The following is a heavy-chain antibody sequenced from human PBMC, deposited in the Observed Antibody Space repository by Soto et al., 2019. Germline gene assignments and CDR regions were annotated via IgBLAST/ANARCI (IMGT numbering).Heavy chain of an antibody. V-gene: IGHV4-59*07. CDR1: GGSISSYY. Sequence: SDTLSLTCPVSGGSISSYYWSWIRQPPGKGLEWIGYIYYSGSTNYNPSLKSRVTISVDTSKNKFSLKLSSVTAADTAVYYCARLAARPREWFDPWGQGTLITVS. CDR2: IYYSGST. J-gene: IGHJ5*02. CDR3: ARLAARPREWFDP. D-gene: IGHD6-6*01.